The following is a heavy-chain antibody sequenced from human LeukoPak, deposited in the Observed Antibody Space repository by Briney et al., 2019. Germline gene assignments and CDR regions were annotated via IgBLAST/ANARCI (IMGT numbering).Heavy chain of an antibody. Sequence: GRSLRLSCAASGFTFSSYAMHWVRQAPGKGLEWVAVISYDGSNKYYADSVKGRFTISRDNSKNTLYLQMNSLRAEDTAVYYCAREMIWFGGLLVGYFDYWGQGTLVTVSS. D-gene: IGHD3-10*01. CDR1: GFTFSSYA. V-gene: IGHV3-30*04. CDR2: ISYDGSNK. CDR3: AREMIWFGGLLVGYFDY. J-gene: IGHJ4*02.